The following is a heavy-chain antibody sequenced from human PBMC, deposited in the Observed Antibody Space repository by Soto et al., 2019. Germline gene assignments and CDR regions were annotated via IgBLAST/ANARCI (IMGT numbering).Heavy chain of an antibody. Sequence: PGGSLRLSCAASGFTFSSYSMNWVRQAPGKGLEWVSYISGSSSTMYYAASVKGRFTISRDNAKNSLYLQMNSLRDEDTAVYYCAREDNDFWSGYYNRGYFDYWGQGTLVTVSS. V-gene: IGHV3-48*02. CDR1: GFTFSSYS. CDR2: ISGSSSTM. CDR3: AREDNDFWSGYYNRGYFDY. D-gene: IGHD3-3*01. J-gene: IGHJ4*02.